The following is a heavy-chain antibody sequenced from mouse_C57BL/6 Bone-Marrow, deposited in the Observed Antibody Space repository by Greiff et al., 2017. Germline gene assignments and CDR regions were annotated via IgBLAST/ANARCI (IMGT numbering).Heavy chain of an antibody. D-gene: IGHD1-1*01. CDR1: GFSLTSYG. Sequence: VMLVESGPGLVQPSQSLSITCTVSGFSLTSYGVHWVRQSPGKGLEWLGVIWRGGSTDYNAALMSRLSITKDNSKSQVFFKMNSLQADDTAIYYCAKKGSSDDYWYFDVGGTGTTGTVSS. CDR2: IWRGGST. J-gene: IGHJ1*03. CDR3: AKKGSSDDYWYFDV. V-gene: IGHV2-5*01.